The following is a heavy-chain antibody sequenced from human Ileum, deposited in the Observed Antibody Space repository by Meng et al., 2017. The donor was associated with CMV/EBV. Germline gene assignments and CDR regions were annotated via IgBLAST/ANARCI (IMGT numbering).Heavy chain of an antibody. V-gene: IGHV1-2*04. D-gene: IGHD3-3*01. J-gene: IGHJ4*02. Sequence: ASVKVSCKASGYTFTDYYLHWVRQAPGQGLEWMGWINPNSGGTNYAQKFQTWATMTTDASASTAYMELRRLRPEDTDIYYWSRGRDRYISQFLDGFGDYWGQGTLVTVSS. CDR2: INPNSGGT. CDR3: SRGRDRYISQFLDGFGDY. CDR1: GYTFTDYY.